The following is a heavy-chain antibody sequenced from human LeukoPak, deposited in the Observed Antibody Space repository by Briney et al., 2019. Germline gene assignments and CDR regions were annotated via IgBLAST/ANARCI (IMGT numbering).Heavy chain of an antibody. D-gene: IGHD2-2*01. J-gene: IGHJ3*02. CDR2: ISWNSGSI. Sequence: GGSLRLSCAASGFTFDDYAMHWVRQAPGKGLEWVSGISWNSGSIGYADSVKGRFTISRDNAKNSLYLQMNSLRAEDTAVYYCARRERYCSSTSCYGGDAFDIWGQGTMVTVSS. V-gene: IGHV3-9*01. CDR1: GFTFDDYA. CDR3: ARRERYCSSTSCYGGDAFDI.